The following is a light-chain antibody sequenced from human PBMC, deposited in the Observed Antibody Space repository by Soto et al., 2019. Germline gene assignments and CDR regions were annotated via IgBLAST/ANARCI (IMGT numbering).Light chain of an antibody. J-gene: IGLJ2*01. CDR1: SSDVGSYKF. Sequence: QSALTQPASVSGSPGQSITISCTGTSSDVGSYKFVSWYQQHPVKAPKLMIYEGSKRPSGVSNRFSGSKSGNTASLTISGLQAEDEAYYYCCSYAGSSTLVFGGGTKVTVL. CDR2: EGS. V-gene: IGLV2-23*01. CDR3: CSYAGSSTLV.